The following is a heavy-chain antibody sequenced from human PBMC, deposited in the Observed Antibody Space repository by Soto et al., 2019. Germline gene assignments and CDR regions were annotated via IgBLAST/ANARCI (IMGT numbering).Heavy chain of an antibody. Sequence: PGGSLRLSCAASGFTFSGSAMHWVRQASGKGLEWVGRIRSKANSYATAYAASVKGRFTISRDDSKNTAYLQMNSLKTEDTAVYYCTRRGDGVRGVIRPTDAFDIWGQGTMVTVSS. CDR1: GFTFSGSA. D-gene: IGHD3-10*01. V-gene: IGHV3-73*01. J-gene: IGHJ3*02. CDR3: TRRGDGVRGVIRPTDAFDI. CDR2: IRSKANSYAT.